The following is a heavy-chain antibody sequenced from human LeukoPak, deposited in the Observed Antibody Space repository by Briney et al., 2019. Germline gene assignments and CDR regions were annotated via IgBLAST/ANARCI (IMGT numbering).Heavy chain of an antibody. CDR1: GFPFSSYS. Sequence: NPGGSLRLSCAASGFPFSSYSMNWVRQAPGKGLEWVSPISSRSSYIYCADSVKGRFTISRDNAKNSLYLQMNSLRAEDTAVYYCARSLIDYDILTGYYESHYFDYWGQGTLVTVSS. V-gene: IGHV3-21*01. CDR2: ISSRSSYI. D-gene: IGHD3-9*01. J-gene: IGHJ4*02. CDR3: ARSLIDYDILTGYYESHYFDY.